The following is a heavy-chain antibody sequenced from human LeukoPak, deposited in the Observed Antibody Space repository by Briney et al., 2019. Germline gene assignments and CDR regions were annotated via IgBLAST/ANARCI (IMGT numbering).Heavy chain of an antibody. J-gene: IGHJ6*03. D-gene: IGHD2-2*01. CDR3: ARVRYCSSTSSYGNDYYYYMDV. CDR1: GYTFASFD. V-gene: IGHV1-8*02. CDR2: VNPKSANT. Sequence: ASVKVSCKASGYTFASFDINWVRQATGQGLEWMGWVNPKSANTGYARKFQGRVTMTRDTSIRTAYMELSNLRSEDTAVYYCARVRYCSSTSSYGNDYYYYMDVWGKGTTVTISS.